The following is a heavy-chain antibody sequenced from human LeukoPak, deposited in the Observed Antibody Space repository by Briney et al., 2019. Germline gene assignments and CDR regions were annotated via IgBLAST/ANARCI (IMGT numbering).Heavy chain of an antibody. CDR3: ARQHDSYHYYYVDV. CDR2: LYHSDSI. D-gene: IGHD6-13*01. J-gene: IGHJ6*03. Sequence: PSETLSLTCAVSGYSISSGYYWIWIRQPPGKGLEWIGSLYHSDSIYYNPSLESRVTMSVDTSKNQFSLKSSFVTAADTAVYYCARQHDSYHYYYVDVWGTGTTVTVSS. V-gene: IGHV4-38-2*01. CDR1: GYSISSGYY.